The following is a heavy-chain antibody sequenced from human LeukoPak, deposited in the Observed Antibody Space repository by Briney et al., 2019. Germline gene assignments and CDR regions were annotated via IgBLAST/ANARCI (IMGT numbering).Heavy chain of an antibody. Sequence: GESLKISCKGSGSSFTSYWIGWVRQMPGKGLEWMGIIYPGDSDTRYSPSFQGQVTISADKSISTAYLQWSSLKASDTAMYYCARLVYDILTGYQLGGRWFDPWGQGTLVTVSS. CDR3: ARLVYDILTGYQLGGRWFDP. CDR1: GSSFTSYW. J-gene: IGHJ5*02. V-gene: IGHV5-51*01. D-gene: IGHD3-9*01. CDR2: IYPGDSDT.